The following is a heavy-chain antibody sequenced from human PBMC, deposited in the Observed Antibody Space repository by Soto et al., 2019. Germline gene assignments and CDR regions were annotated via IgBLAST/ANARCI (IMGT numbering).Heavy chain of an antibody. CDR2: IIPIFGTA. CDR3: ARHDVVVPAAMAYYYYGMDV. V-gene: IGHV1-69*01. D-gene: IGHD2-2*01. J-gene: IGHJ6*02. CDR1: GGTFSSYA. Sequence: QVPLVQSGAEVKKPGSSVKVSCKASGGTFSSYAISWVRQAPGQGLEWMGGIIPIFGTANYAQKFQGRVTITADESTSTAYMELSSLRSEDTAVYYCARHDVVVPAAMAYYYYGMDVWGQGTTVTVSS.